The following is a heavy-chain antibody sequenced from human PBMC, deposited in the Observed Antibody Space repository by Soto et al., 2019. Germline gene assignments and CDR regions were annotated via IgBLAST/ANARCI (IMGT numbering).Heavy chain of an antibody. Sequence: SGPTLVNPTQTLTLTCTFSGFSLRTSEVGVGWIRQPPGKALEWLAVIYWDDDKRYSPSLKSRLTITKDTSKNQVVLTMTNMDPVDTATYYCAHSRCGGDCLQSYSSHYYYGMDVSGQGTTVTVSS. CDR1: GFSLRTSEVG. CDR2: IYWDDDK. CDR3: AHSRCGGDCLQSYSSHYYYGMDV. D-gene: IGHD2-21*02. J-gene: IGHJ6*02. V-gene: IGHV2-5*02.